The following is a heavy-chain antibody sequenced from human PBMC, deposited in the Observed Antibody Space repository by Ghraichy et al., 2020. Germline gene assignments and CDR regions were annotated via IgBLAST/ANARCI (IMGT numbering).Heavy chain of an antibody. Sequence: GESLNISCAASGFTFSSYAMSWVRQAPGKGLEWVSIISGSGDSTYFADSVKGRFTISRDNSKNTLYLQMNSLRAEDTAVYYCAKDMGGGSGFDPWGQGTLVTVSS. CDR2: ISGSGDST. D-gene: IGHD1-26*01. CDR3: AKDMGGGSGFDP. V-gene: IGHV3-23*01. J-gene: IGHJ5*02. CDR1: GFTFSSYA.